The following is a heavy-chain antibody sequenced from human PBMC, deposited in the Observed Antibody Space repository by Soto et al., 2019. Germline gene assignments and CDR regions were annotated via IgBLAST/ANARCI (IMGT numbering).Heavy chain of an antibody. V-gene: IGHV3-48*03. CDR3: VREGGSLAFDS. D-gene: IGHD1-1*01. CDR1: GLTFSTDE. J-gene: IGHJ4*02. CDR2: SSYTSTTI. Sequence: EVQLVASGGDLVPPGGSLRLSCAVSGLTFSTDEMNWVRQAPGKGLEWLAYSSYTSTTIKYADSVKGRFAVSRDNAKKSLYLQMNNLRVEDTAIYYCVREGGSLAFDSWGQGTLVTVSS.